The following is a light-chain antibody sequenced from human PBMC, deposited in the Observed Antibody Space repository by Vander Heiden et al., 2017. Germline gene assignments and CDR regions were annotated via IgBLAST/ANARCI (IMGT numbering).Light chain of an antibody. CDR3: GAWDSSLNDVL. V-gene: IGLV1-51*01. Sequence: QSVLTQPPSVSAAPGQKVTISCSGSSSNIGNDFVSWYQHLPGTAPKLLLFDNNERPSGIPDRFSGSQSGTSATLVITGLQTGDEADYFCGAWDSSLNDVLFGGGTKLTVL. J-gene: IGLJ2*01. CDR1: SSNIGNDF. CDR2: DNN.